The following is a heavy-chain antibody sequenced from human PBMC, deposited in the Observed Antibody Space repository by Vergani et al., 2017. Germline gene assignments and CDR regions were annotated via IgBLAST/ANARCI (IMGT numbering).Heavy chain of an antibody. D-gene: IGHD3-22*01. Sequence: QVQLQESGPGLVKPSETLSLTCAVSGYSISSGYYWGWIRQPPGKGLEWIGSIYHSGSTYYNPSLKSRVTISLDTSKNQFSLKLSSVTAADTAVYYCARETRVDITMRHFDYWGQGTLVTVSS. CDR2: IYHSGST. J-gene: IGHJ4*02. CDR3: ARETRVDITMRHFDY. CDR1: GYSISSGYY. V-gene: IGHV4-38-2*02.